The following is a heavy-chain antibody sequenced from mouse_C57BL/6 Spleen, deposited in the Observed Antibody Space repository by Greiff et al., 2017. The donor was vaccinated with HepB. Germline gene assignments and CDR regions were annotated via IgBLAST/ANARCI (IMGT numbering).Heavy chain of an antibody. J-gene: IGHJ2*01. CDR1: GYTFTSYW. D-gene: IGHD1-1*01. CDR3: ARGITTVVARYFDY. V-gene: IGHV1-52*01. CDR2: IDPSDSET. Sequence: VQLQQSGAELVRPGSSVKLSCKASGYTFTSYWMQWVKQRPIQGLEWIGNIDPSDSETHYNQKFKDKATLTVDKSSSTAYMQLSRLTSEDSAVYYCARGITTVVARYFDYWGQGTTLTVSS.